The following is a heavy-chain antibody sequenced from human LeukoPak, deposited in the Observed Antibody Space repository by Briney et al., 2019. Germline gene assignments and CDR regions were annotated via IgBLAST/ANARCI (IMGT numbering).Heavy chain of an antibody. Sequence: PSETLSLTCTVSGGSISGYHWSWIRQPPGKGLEWIGFIYYSGDTKYNPSLRSRVSISLDTSRNQFSLRLSSVTAADTAVYYCARRPNKSYFDYWGQGTLVTVSS. V-gene: IGHV4-59*01. CDR1: GGSISGYH. CDR2: IYYSGDT. J-gene: IGHJ4*02. CDR3: ARRPNKSYFDY.